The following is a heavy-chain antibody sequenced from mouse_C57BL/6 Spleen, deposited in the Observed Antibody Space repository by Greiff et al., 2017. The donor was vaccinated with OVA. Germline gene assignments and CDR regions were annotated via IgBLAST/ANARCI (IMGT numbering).Heavy chain of an antibody. D-gene: IGHD2-1*01. CDR2: INPSSGYT. Sequence: VQLQQSGAELARPGASVKMSCKASGYTFTSYTMHWVKQRPGQGLEWIGYINPSSGYTKYNQKFKDKATLTADKSSSTAYMQLSSLTSEDSAVYYCARLGTTGGDAKDYWGQGTSVTVSS. CDR3: ARLGTTGGDAKDY. J-gene: IGHJ4*01. CDR1: GYTFTSYT. V-gene: IGHV1-4*01.